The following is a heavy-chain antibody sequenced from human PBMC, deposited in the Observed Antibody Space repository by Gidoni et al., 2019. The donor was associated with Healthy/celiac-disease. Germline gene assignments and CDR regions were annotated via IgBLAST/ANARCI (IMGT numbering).Heavy chain of an antibody. V-gene: IGHV3-21*01. J-gene: IGHJ4*02. CDR2: ISSSSSYI. CDR3: ARDLSYKLDYYFDY. CDR1: GLTFSSYS. D-gene: IGHD3-10*01. Sequence: EVQLVESGGGLVTPGGSLSLSCPASGLTFSSYSMNWVRQAPGQGLEWVSSISSSSSYIYYADSVKGRFTISRDNAKNSLYLQMNSLRAEDTAVYYCARDLSYKLDYYFDYWGQGTLVTVSS.